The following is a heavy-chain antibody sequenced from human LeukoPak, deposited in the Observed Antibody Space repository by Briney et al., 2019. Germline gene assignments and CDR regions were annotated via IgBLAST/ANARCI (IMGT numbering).Heavy chain of an antibody. Sequence: SETLSLTCTASGGSISSHYWSWIRQPPGKGLEWIGYIYYSGSSNYNPSLKSRLTITVDDSTNQSSLKLSSVTAADTAVYYCARAAGKEGYYYYYYYMDVWGKGTMVTVSS. CDR3: ARAAGKEGYYYYYYYMDV. D-gene: IGHD6-13*01. CDR2: IYYSGSS. CDR1: GGSISSHY. V-gene: IGHV4-59*11. J-gene: IGHJ6*03.